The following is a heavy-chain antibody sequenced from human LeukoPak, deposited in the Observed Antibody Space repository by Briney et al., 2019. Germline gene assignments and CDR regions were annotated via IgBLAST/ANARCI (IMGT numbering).Heavy chain of an antibody. CDR2: IYWDDDR. Sequence: ESGPTLVNPTQTLTLTCTFSGISLNTRGVGVGWIRQLPGRALEWLALIYWDDDRRYSPSLKSRLTITKDTSKNQVVLTMTNMDPVDTATYFCAHRKNYYDSSVFDNWGQGTLVTVSS. D-gene: IGHD3-22*01. V-gene: IGHV2-5*02. J-gene: IGHJ4*02. CDR1: GISLNTRGVG. CDR3: AHRKNYYDSSVFDN.